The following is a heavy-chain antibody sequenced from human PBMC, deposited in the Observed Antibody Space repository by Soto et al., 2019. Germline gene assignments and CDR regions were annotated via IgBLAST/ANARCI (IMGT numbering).Heavy chain of an antibody. CDR1: GFTFSNSA. J-gene: IGHJ4*02. D-gene: IGHD2-2*01. CDR3: ARGASTFAY. Sequence: EVQLLESGGGVAQPGGSLRLSCAASGFTFSNSAMSWVRQAPGKGLEWVSTISGGSGDTSYADPVKGRFIVSRDDSRTTLYLQMNSLRAEDTALYYCARGASTFAYWGQGRPVIVSS. V-gene: IGHV3-23*01. CDR2: ISGGSGDT.